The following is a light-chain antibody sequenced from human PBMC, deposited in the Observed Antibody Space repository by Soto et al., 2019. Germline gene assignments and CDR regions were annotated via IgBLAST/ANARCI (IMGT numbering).Light chain of an antibody. CDR3: QQYNNWPRT. Sequence: ETVMTQSPATLSVSPGERATLSSRATQSVSSNLAWYQQKTGQAPRLLMFGASTRDTGIPARFSGSGSGTEFTLTLSRLQSEDFEVYYCQQYNNWPRTFGQGTKVDIK. V-gene: IGKV3-15*01. CDR2: GAS. CDR1: QSVSSN. J-gene: IGKJ1*01.